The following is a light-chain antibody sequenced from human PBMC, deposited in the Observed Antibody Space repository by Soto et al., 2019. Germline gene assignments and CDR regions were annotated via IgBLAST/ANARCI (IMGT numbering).Light chain of an antibody. V-gene: IGKV3-20*01. CDR2: GAS. CDR1: QSVSSSY. Sequence: EIVLTQSPGTLSLSPGERATLSCRASQSVSSSYLAWYQQKPGQAPRLLIYGASCRATGIPDRFSGSGSGTDFTLTISRLEPEDFAVYYCQQYGSSPLLTFGPGTKVDIK. J-gene: IGKJ3*01. CDR3: QQYGSSPLLT.